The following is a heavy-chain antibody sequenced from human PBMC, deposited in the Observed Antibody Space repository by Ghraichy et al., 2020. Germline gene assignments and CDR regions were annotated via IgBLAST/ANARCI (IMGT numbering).Heavy chain of an antibody. V-gene: IGHV3-7*02. D-gene: IGHD6-19*01. Sequence: GGSLRLSCATSGFTFSSYWMTWVRQAPGKGLEWVANIKQDGREKNSVYSVKGRFTISRDNAKSTLYLQMNSLRAEDTALYYCVSYSDGCNANHWGQGTLVTVSS. CDR1: GFTFSSYW. J-gene: IGHJ5*02. CDR2: IKQDGREK. CDR3: VSYSDGCNANH.